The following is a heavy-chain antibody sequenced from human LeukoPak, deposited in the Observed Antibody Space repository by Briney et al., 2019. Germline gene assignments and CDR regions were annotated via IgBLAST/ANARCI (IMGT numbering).Heavy chain of an antibody. CDR2: IYYSGST. D-gene: IGHD4-17*01. CDR3: ARESQYGEATVTTPGGYYYYGMDV. J-gene: IGHJ6*02. CDR1: GGSISSYY. Sequence: SETLSLTCTVSGGSISSYYWSWIRQPPGKGLEWIGYIYYSGSTNYNPSLKSRVTISVDTSKNQFSLKLSSVTAADTAVYYCARESQYGEATVTTPGGYYYYGMDVWGQGTTVTVSS. V-gene: IGHV4-59*01.